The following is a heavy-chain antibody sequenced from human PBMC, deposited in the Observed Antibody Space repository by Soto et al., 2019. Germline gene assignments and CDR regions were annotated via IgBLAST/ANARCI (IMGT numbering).Heavy chain of an antibody. Sequence: SVKVSCKASGVTFSSYAISWVRQAPGQGLEWMGGIIPIFGTANYAQKFQGRVTITADESTSTAYMELSSLRSEDTAVYYCARGILTGYGMDVWGQGTTVTVSS. CDR2: IIPIFGTA. D-gene: IGHD3-9*01. J-gene: IGHJ6*02. CDR3: ARGILTGYGMDV. CDR1: GVTFSSYA. V-gene: IGHV1-69*13.